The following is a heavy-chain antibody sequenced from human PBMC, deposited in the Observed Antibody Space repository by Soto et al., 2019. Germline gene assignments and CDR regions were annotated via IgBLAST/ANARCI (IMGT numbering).Heavy chain of an antibody. J-gene: IGHJ4*02. Sequence: EVQLLDSGGGLVQPGGSLRLSCAASGFTFSSYAMNWVRQAPGKGLEWVSVISGSGDSTYYADSVKGRFTISRDNSXXXLYLQMNSLRTEDTAVYYCARRGPGTYFDYWGQGTLVTVSS. CDR2: ISGSGDST. CDR3: ARRGPGTYFDY. CDR1: GFTFSSYA. D-gene: IGHD6-13*01. V-gene: IGHV3-23*01.